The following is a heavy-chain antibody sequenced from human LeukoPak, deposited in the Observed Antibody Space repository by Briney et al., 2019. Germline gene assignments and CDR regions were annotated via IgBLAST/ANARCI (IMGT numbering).Heavy chain of an antibody. CDR1: GFTFDDYA. CDR3: AKGGSGDAFDI. D-gene: IGHD2-15*01. Sequence: GRSLRLSCAASGFTFDDYAMHWVRQAPGKGLEWVSGISWNSGSIGYADSVKGRFTISRDNAKTSLYLQMNSLRPEDTALYYCAKGGSGDAFDIWGQGTMVTVSS. V-gene: IGHV3-9*01. CDR2: ISWNSGSI. J-gene: IGHJ3*02.